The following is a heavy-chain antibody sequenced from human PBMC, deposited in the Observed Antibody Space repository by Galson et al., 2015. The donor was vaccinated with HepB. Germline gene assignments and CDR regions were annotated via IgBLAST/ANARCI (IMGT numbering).Heavy chain of an antibody. Sequence: SVKVSCKASGYTFTGYYMHWVRQAPGQGLEWMGWINPNSGGTNYAQKFQGRVTMTRDTSISTAYMELSRLRSDDTAVYYCARVKVVVVPAAIRYFDLWGRGTLVTVSS. CDR3: ARVKVVVVPAAIRYFDL. J-gene: IGHJ2*01. V-gene: IGHV1-2*02. D-gene: IGHD2-2*01. CDR2: INPNSGGT. CDR1: GYTFTGYY.